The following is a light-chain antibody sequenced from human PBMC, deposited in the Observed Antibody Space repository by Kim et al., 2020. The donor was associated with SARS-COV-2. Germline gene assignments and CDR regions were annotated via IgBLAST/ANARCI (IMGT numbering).Light chain of an antibody. Sequence: GERVTIACTGSSSNIGTGYDVHWYQQLPGTPPKLLINGNNNRPSGVPDRFSGSKSGTSASLDITGLRAEDEADYYCQSFDNDLNVVFGGGTQLTVL. CDR2: GNN. V-gene: IGLV1-40*01. J-gene: IGLJ3*02. CDR3: QSFDNDLNVV. CDR1: SSNIGTGYD.